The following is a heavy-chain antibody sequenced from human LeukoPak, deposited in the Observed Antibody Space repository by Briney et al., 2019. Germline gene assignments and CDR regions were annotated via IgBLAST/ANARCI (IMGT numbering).Heavy chain of an antibody. D-gene: IGHD3-10*01. CDR2: ISGSGGST. J-gene: IGHJ4*02. CDR3: AKAAQYGSGSYDDY. Sequence: PAVSLRLTCAASGFTFSSYAMSWVRQAPGKGLEWVSAISGSGGSTYYADSVKGRFTISRDNSKNTLYLQMNSLRAEDTAVYYCAKAAQYGSGSYDDYWGQGTLVTVSS. CDR1: GFTFSSYA. V-gene: IGHV3-23*01.